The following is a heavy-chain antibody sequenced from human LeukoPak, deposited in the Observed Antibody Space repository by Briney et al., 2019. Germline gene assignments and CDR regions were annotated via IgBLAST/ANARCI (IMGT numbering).Heavy chain of an antibody. CDR3: AKDLDGDSTYYYGMDV. CDR2: ISYDGSNK. CDR1: GFTFSSYG. V-gene: IGHV3-30*18. Sequence: PGGSLRLSCAASGFTFSSYGMHWVRQAPDKGLEWVAVISYDGSNKYYADSVKGRFTISRDNSKNTLYLQMNSLRAEDTAVYYCAKDLDGDSTYYYGMDVWGQGTTVTVSS. J-gene: IGHJ6*02. D-gene: IGHD4-17*01.